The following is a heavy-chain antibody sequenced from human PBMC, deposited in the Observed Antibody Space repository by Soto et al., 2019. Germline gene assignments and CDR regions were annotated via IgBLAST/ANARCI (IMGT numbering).Heavy chain of an antibody. CDR2: TYYRSKWYN. CDR3: ARATFSWFDP. V-gene: IGHV6-1*01. J-gene: IGHJ5*02. D-gene: IGHD3-3*02. CDR1: GDSVSSSSVT. Sequence: PSQTLSLTCAISGDSVSSSSVTWNWIRQSPSRGLEWLGRTYYRSKWYNDYAVSVKSRIAINPDTSRNQFSLQLNSVTPEDTAVYFCARATFSWFDPWGQGTLVTVSS.